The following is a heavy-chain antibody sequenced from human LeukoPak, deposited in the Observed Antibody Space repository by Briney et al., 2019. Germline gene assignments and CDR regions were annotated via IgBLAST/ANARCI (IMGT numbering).Heavy chain of an antibody. CDR3: ARHPGSSTDWFDP. V-gene: IGHV4-59*08. D-gene: IGHD3-10*01. CDR2: IYYSGST. Sequence: SETLSLTCTVSGDSISSYYWSWIRQPPGKGLEWIGYIYYSGSTNYNPSLKSRVTISVDTSKNQFSLKLSSVTAADTAVYYCARHPGSSTDWFDPWGQGTLVTVSS. J-gene: IGHJ5*02. CDR1: GDSISSYY.